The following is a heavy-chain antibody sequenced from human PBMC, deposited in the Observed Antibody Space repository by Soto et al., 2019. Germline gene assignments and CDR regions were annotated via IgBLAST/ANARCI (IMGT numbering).Heavy chain of an antibody. CDR1: GFSLSNTRMG. CDR2: IFSNDQK. CDR3: ARTRSAYNFWSGGYDY. D-gene: IGHD3-3*01. J-gene: IGHJ4*02. V-gene: IGHV2-26*01. Sequence: QVTLKESGPVLVKPTETLTLTCTVSGFSLSNTRMGVSWIRQSPGKALEWLAHIFSNDQKSYTTSLKSRLTNSKDTSKSQVVLTLTNMDSVDTATYFCARTRSAYNFWSGGYDYWGRGTLVTVSS.